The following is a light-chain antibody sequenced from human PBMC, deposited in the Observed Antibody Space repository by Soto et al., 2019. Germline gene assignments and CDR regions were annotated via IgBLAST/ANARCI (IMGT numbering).Light chain of an antibody. CDR1: QSISTY. J-gene: IGKJ2*01. CDR3: QQSYSTPPEYS. Sequence: DIQMTQSPSSLSACVGDRVTITCRAGQSISTYLNWYQQKPGEAPNLLIYAASNLQSGVPSRFSGSGSGTHFTLTIDSLQPGDSATYFCQQSYSTPPEYSFGQGTKLEIK. V-gene: IGKV1-39*01. CDR2: AAS.